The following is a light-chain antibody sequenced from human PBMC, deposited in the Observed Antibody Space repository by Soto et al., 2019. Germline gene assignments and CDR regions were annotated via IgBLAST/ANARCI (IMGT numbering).Light chain of an antibody. J-gene: IGKJ5*01. CDR1: KSFRYSDGNTF. CDR2: KVS. CDR3: MEGTHWPIT. Sequence: DVVTSQTQLSLLVTLGQAASISGGPSKSFRYSDGNTFLNCLQQRPGPPPRRLIYKVSKRGSGVPDRFSGSGSGTDFTLEISMLEAEVVGFYYCMEGTHWPITFGQGTRLEIK. V-gene: IGKV2-30*01.